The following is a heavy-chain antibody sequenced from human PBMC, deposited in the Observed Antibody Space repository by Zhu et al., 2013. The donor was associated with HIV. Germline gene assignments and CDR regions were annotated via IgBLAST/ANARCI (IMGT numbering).Heavy chain of an antibody. CDR3: ARDGEEYNMDNWFDF. Sequence: QVQLVQSGAEVKKPGSSVKVSCKVSWNFIQDLWSQLGATGPWTRASVDGRDHPYFLVTIHYAQPFEGRVTITADEFRTTVYMKLSSLRSDDTAVYYCARDGEEYNMDNWFDFWGQGTLVTVSS. D-gene: IGHD3-10*01. CDR1: WNFIQDLW. CDR2: HPYFLVTI. J-gene: IGHJ5*01. V-gene: IGHV1-69*01.